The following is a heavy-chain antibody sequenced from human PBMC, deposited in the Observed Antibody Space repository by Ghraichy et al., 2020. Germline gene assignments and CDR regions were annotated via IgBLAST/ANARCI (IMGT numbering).Heavy chain of an antibody. CDR1: GFTFSSYA. CDR2: ISSNGGST. V-gene: IGHV3-64D*06. D-gene: IGHD6-13*01. CDR3: VKPGSSWVNWFDP. Sequence: GGSLRLSCSASGFTFSSYAMHWVRQAPGKGLEYVSAISSNGGSTYYADSVKGRFTISRDNSKNTLYLQMSSLRAEDTAVYYCVKPGSSWVNWFDPWGQGTLVTVSS. J-gene: IGHJ5*02.